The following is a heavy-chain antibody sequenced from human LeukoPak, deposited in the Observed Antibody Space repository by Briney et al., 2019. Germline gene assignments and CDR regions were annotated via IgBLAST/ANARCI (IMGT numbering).Heavy chain of an antibody. V-gene: IGHV1-69*13. Sequence: GASVKVSCKASGGTFSSYAISWVRQAPGQGLEWMGGIIPIFGTANYAQKFQGRVTITADESTSTAYMELSSLRSEDTAVYYCAREGAYGSGSSNWFDPWGQGTLVTVSS. CDR1: GGTFSSYA. CDR2: IIPIFGTA. CDR3: AREGAYGSGSSNWFDP. J-gene: IGHJ5*02. D-gene: IGHD3-10*01.